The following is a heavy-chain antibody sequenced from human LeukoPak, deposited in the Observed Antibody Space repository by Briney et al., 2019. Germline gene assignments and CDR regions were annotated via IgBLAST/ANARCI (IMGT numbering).Heavy chain of an antibody. CDR3: ARLRQLVPDY. V-gene: IGHV3-7*01. Sequence: GGSLRLSCAASGFTCSSYWMSWVRPAPGKGLGWVANIKQDGSDKYYVDAVKDRFTISRDNAKNSLYLKMNSLRAEDTAVYYCARLRQLVPDYWGQGTRVTVSS. CDR2: IKQDGSDK. J-gene: IGHJ4*02. CDR1: GFTCSSYW. D-gene: IGHD6-13*01.